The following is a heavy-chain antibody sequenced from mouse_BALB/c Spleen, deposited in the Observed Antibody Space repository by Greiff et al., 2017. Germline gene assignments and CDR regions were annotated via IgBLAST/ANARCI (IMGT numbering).Heavy chain of an antibody. D-gene: IGHD2-1*01. CDR3: ARSGGNYDGFDN. V-gene: IGHV1-77*01. CDR2: IYPGSGNT. CDR1: GYTFTDYY. Sequence: QVQLQQSGAELARPGASVKLSCKASGYTFTDYYINWVKQRTGQGLEWIGEIYPGSGNTYYNEKFKGKATLTADKSSSTAYMQLSSLTSEDSAVYFCARSGGNYDGFDNWGQGTTLTVSS. J-gene: IGHJ2*01.